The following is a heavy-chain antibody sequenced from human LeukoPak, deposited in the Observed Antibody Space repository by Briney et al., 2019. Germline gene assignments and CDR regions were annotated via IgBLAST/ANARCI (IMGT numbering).Heavy chain of an antibody. CDR3: ARRGLLTTTRNWFDP. Sequence: GESLKISCKTSGYSFTNQWIAWVRQVPEKGLEWMGIIYPADSDARYSPSFQGQVTMSVDKSTNTAYLQWSSLKPSDTAIYYCARRGLLTTTRNWFDPWGQGTLVSVSS. D-gene: IGHD1-1*01. CDR2: IYPADSDA. CDR1: GYSFTNQW. J-gene: IGHJ5*02. V-gene: IGHV5-51*01.